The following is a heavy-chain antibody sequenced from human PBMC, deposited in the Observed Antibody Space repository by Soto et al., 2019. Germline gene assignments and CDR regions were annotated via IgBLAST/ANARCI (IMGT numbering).Heavy chain of an antibody. D-gene: IGHD5-18*01. J-gene: IGHJ3*02. CDR3: ARDSGYSYGFAFDI. CDR2: ISYDGSNK. Sequence: RQAPGKGLEWVAVISYDGSNKYYADSVKGRFTISRDNSKNTLYLQMNSLRAEDTAVYYCARDSGYSYGFAFDIWGQGTMVTVSS. V-gene: IGHV3-30-3*01.